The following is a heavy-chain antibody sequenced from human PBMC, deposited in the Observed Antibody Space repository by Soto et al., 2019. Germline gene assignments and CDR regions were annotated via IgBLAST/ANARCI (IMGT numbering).Heavy chain of an antibody. CDR3: ARPLWRDDYNWGYFDL. D-gene: IGHD4-4*01. CDR2: ISYDGSNK. J-gene: IGHJ2*01. Sequence: QVQLVESGGGVVQPGRSLRLSCAASGFTFSSYAMHWVRQAPGKGLEWVAVISYDGSNKYYAASVKGRFTISKDNFKXXLELQMNSLRTEDTAVYYWARPLWRDDYNWGYFDLWGRGTLVTVSS. CDR1: GFTFSSYA. V-gene: IGHV3-30-3*01.